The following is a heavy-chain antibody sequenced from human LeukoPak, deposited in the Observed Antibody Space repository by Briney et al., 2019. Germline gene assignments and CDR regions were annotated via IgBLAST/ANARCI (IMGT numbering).Heavy chain of an antibody. CDR2: IYYSGST. CDR3: ARGTPPALGDYGDYPFDY. D-gene: IGHD4-17*01. V-gene: IGHV4-31*03. Sequence: SETLSLTCSVPVGSISSGGYYWSWIRQPPGQDLEWIGYIYYSGSTYYNPSLKSRVTISVDTSKNQFSLKLSSVTAADTAVYYCARGTPPALGDYGDYPFDYWGQGTLVTVFS. CDR1: VGSISSGGYY. J-gene: IGHJ4*02.